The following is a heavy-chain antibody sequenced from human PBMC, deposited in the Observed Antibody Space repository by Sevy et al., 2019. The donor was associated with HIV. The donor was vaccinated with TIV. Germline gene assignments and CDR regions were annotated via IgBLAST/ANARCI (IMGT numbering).Heavy chain of an antibody. J-gene: IGHJ6*02. Sequence: ASVKVSCKASGYNFINYGISWVRQAPGQGPEWVGGSSHFTGSPNYPHRLQDRVTVTTDTATNTAYMELRNLRSDDTAVYYCGKCTLWVYDPTNRKCGMDVWGQGTTVTVSS. CDR1: GYNFINYG. V-gene: IGHV1-18*01. CDR3: GKCTLWVYDPTNRKCGMDV. CDR2: SSHFTGSP. D-gene: IGHD5-12*01.